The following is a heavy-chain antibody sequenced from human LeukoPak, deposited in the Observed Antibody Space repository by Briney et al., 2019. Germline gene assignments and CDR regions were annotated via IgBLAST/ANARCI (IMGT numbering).Heavy chain of an antibody. CDR3: AKEAGRDDFWDYFDC. Sequence: GGSLRLSCAASGFTFDDYAMIWVRQVPGKGLEWVSGITWNSGSRGYADSVKGRFTISRDNAKNSLYLQMNSLSPEDTALYYCAKEAGRDDFWDYFDCWGQGTLVTVSS. D-gene: IGHD5-24*01. CDR2: ITWNSGSR. CDR1: GFTFDDYA. V-gene: IGHV3-9*01. J-gene: IGHJ4*02.